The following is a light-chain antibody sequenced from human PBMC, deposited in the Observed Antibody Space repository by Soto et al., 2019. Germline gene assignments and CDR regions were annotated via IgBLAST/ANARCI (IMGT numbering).Light chain of an antibody. V-gene: IGLV2-11*01. Sequence: QSALTQPRSVSGSPAQSVTVSCTGTSSDVGGYNYVSWFQHHPGKAPKLMIYDVTKRPSGVPDRFSGSKSGNTASLTISGLQAEDEADYYCCSYAGSYTYVFGTGTKVTVL. CDR1: SSDVGGYNY. J-gene: IGLJ1*01. CDR2: DVT. CDR3: CSYAGSYTYV.